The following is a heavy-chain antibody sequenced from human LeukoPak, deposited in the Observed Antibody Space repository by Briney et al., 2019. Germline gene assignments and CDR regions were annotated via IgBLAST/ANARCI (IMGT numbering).Heavy chain of an antibody. D-gene: IGHD3-22*01. CDR3: ARGPRITMIVVAINPPDY. V-gene: IGHV1-2*02. CDR2: INPNSGGT. Sequence: GASVKASCKASGYTFTGYYMYWVRQAPGQGLEWMGWINPNSGGTNYAQKFQGRVTMTRDTSISTVYMELSRLRSDDTAVYYCARGPRITMIVVAINPPDYWGQGTLVTVSS. CDR1: GYTFTGYY. J-gene: IGHJ4*02.